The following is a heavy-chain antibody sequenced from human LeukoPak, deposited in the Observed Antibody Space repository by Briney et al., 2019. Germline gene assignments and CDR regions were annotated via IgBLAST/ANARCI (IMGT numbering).Heavy chain of an antibody. Sequence: GGSLRLSCAASGFTFSSYWMNWARQAPGKGLEWVASINHNGNVNYYVDSVKGRFTISRDNAKNSLYLQMSNLRAEDTAVYYCARVGSPHYWGQGTLVTVSS. CDR3: ARVGSPHY. V-gene: IGHV3-7*03. CDR2: INHNGNVN. CDR1: GFTFSSYW. D-gene: IGHD2-15*01. J-gene: IGHJ4*02.